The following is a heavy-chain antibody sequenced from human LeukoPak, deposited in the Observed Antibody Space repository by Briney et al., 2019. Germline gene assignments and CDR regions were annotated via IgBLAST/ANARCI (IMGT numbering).Heavy chain of an antibody. CDR1: GFTFSSYA. CDR3: ARDRYYYGSGSYFDY. D-gene: IGHD3-10*01. V-gene: IGHV3-30*04. Sequence: GRSLRLSCAASGFTFSSYAMHWVRQAPGKGLEWVAVISYDGSNKYYADSVKGRFTISRVNSKNTLYLQMNSLRAEDTAVYYCARDRYYYGSGSYFDYWGQGTLVTVSS. J-gene: IGHJ4*02. CDR2: ISYDGSNK.